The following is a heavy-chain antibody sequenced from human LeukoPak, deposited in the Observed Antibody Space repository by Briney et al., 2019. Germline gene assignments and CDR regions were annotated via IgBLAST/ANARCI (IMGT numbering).Heavy chain of an antibody. CDR3: AKDLETWIQLWLFSDVTDYYYGMDV. D-gene: IGHD5-18*01. V-gene: IGHV3-23*01. CDR1: GFTFSIYV. Sequence: PGGSLRLSCAASGFTFSIYVMSWVRQAPGKGLEWVSAISGSGGSTYYADSVKGRFTISRDNSKNTLYLQMNSLRAEDTAVYYCAKDLETWIQLWLFSDVTDYYYGMDVWGQGTTVTVSS. J-gene: IGHJ6*02. CDR2: ISGSGGST.